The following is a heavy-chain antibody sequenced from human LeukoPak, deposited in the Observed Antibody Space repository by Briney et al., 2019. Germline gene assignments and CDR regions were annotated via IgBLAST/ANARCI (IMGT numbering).Heavy chain of an antibody. V-gene: IGHV1-69*13. CDR2: VIPIFGTA. J-gene: IGHJ6*04. CDR1: GGTFSSYA. CDR3: ARDSGAAHGMDV. Sequence: SVKVSCKSSGGTFSSYAISWVRQAPGHGLEWMGGVIPIFGTANYAQKFQGRVTITADESTSTAYMQLSSLRSEDTAVYYCARDSGAAHGMDVWGKGTTVTVSS. D-gene: IGHD3-10*01.